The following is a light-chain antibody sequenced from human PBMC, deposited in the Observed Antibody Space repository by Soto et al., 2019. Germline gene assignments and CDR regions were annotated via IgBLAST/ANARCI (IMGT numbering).Light chain of an antibody. J-gene: IGLJ2*01. CDR1: NIGSKS. Sequence: SYELTQPPSVSVAPGQTARITCGGNNIGSKSVHWYQQKPGQAPVLVVYADSDRPSGIPERFSGSNSGNTATLTISRVEAGDEADYYCQVWDSSSDHDVVFGGGTQLTVL. V-gene: IGLV3-21*02. CDR2: ADS. CDR3: QVWDSSSDHDVV.